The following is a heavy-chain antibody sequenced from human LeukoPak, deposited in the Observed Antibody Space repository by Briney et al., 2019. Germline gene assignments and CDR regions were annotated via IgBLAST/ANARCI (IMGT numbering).Heavy chain of an antibody. CDR3: ARRWSPYSSSWPPLYYYYYMDV. V-gene: IGHV4-34*01. D-gene: IGHD6-13*01. CDR1: GGSFSGYY. Sequence: PSETLSLTCAVYGGSFSGYYWSWIRQPPGKGLEWIGEINHSGSTNYNPSLKSRVTISVDTSKNQFSLKLSSVTAADTAVYYCARRWSPYSSSWPPLYYYYYMDVWGKGTTVTISS. CDR2: INHSGST. J-gene: IGHJ6*03.